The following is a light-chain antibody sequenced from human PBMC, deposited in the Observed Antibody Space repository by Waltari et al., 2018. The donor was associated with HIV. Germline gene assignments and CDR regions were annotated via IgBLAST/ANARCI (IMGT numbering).Light chain of an antibody. V-gene: IGLV2-14*03. CDR2: DVT. Sequence: QSALTQPASVSGSPGQSITISCTGNSSDIGGYNYVSWYQQNPGKAPKLMIYDVTTLPYGVSNRFSVSKAGNTSSLTISGLQAEDEANYYCSSYTSTNTLDVIFGGGTKLTVL. CDR3: SSYTSTNTLDVI. CDR1: SSDIGGYNY. J-gene: IGLJ2*01.